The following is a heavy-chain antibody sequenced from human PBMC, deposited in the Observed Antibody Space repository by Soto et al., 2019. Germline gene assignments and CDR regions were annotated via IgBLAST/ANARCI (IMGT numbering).Heavy chain of an antibody. CDR1: GGSISSSSYY. D-gene: IGHD3-10*01. V-gene: IGHV4-39*01. CDR2: IYYSGST. Sequence: QLQLQESGPGLVKPSETLSLTCTVSGGSISSSSYYWGWIRQPPGKGLEWIGSIYYSGSTYYNPSLKRRVTQSVDTYKHQSSLKLSSGTAADTAVYYCARQGPGSYYPSQVDYWGQGTLVTVSS. CDR3: ARQGPGSYYPSQVDY. J-gene: IGHJ4*02.